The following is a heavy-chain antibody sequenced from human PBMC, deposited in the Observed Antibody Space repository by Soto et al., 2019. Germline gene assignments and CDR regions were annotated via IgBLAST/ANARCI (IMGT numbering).Heavy chain of an antibody. CDR3: ARGVHDFSSTYGMDV. V-gene: IGHV3-7*01. J-gene: IGHJ6*02. CDR2: IKQDGSEK. CDR1: GFTFSSYW. D-gene: IGHD1-1*01. Sequence: PGGSLRLSCAASGFTFSSYWMSWVRQAPWKGLEWVANIKQDGSEKYYVDSVKGRFTISRDNAKNSLYLQMNSLRAEDTAVYYCARGVHDFSSTYGMDVWGQGTTVTVSS.